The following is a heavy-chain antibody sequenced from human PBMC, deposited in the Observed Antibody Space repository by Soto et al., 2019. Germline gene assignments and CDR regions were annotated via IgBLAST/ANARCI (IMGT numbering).Heavy chain of an antibody. CDR1: GYTFTSYA. Sequence: QVQLVQSGAEVKKPGASVKVSCKASGYTFTSYAMHWVRQAPGQRLEWMGWINAGNGNTKYSQKIQRRVTITRDTSASTAYMELSSLRSEDTAVYYCARSSSWYVFDYWGQGTLVTVSS. V-gene: IGHV1-3*01. CDR3: ARSSSWYVFDY. CDR2: INAGNGNT. D-gene: IGHD6-13*01. J-gene: IGHJ4*02.